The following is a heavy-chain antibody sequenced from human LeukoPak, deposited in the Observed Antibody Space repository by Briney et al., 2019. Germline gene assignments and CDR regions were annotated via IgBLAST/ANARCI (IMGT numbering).Heavy chain of an antibody. CDR2: FYVGGDT. CDR3: ARGDGYNFFDY. J-gene: IGHJ4*02. D-gene: IGHD5-24*01. V-gene: IGHV3-53*01. Sequence: GGSLRLSCAVSGFSLTNNYMSWVRPAPGKGLEWVSVFYVGGDTYYADSVKGRFTFSRDNSENTLYLQMKSLRAEDTAVYYCARGDGYNFFDYWGQGTLVTVSS. CDR1: GFSLTNNY.